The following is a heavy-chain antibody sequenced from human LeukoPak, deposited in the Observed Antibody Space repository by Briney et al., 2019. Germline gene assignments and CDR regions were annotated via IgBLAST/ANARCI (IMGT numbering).Heavy chain of an antibody. J-gene: IGHJ4*02. CDR3: ARGVDSGYPYFDH. Sequence: ASVKVSCKASGYTFTGYDMHWVRQAPGQGLEWMGWINPNSGGTNSAQKFQGRVTMTRDTSISTAYMELSRLRSDDTAMYYCARGVDSGYPYFDHWGQGTLVTVSS. CDR1: GYTFTGYD. V-gene: IGHV1-2*02. D-gene: IGHD5-12*01. CDR2: INPNSGGT.